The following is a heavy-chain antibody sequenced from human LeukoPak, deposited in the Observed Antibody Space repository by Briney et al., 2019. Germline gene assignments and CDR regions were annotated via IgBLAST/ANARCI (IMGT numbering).Heavy chain of an antibody. Sequence: SETLSLTCTVYGGSFRGYYWSWIRQPPGKGLEWIGEINHSGSTNYNPSLKSRVTISLDTSMKKFSLKLNSVTAADTAVYYCASTERCSTTCPLDYWGQGTLVTVSS. CDR3: ASTERCSTTCPLDY. CDR1: GGSFRGYY. J-gene: IGHJ4*02. D-gene: IGHD2-2*01. V-gene: IGHV4-34*01. CDR2: INHSGST.